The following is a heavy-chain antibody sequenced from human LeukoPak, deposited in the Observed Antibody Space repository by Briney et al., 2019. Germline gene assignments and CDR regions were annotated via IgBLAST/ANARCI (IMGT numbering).Heavy chain of an antibody. Sequence: SETLSLTCTVYGGSFRGYYWSWIRQPPGKGLEWIGEINHSGSTNYNPSLKSRVTISLDTSMKKFSLKLNSVTAADTAVYYCASTERCSTTCPLDYWGQGTLVTVSS. CDR3: ASTERCSTTCPLDY. CDR1: GGSFRGYY. J-gene: IGHJ4*02. D-gene: IGHD2-2*01. V-gene: IGHV4-34*01. CDR2: INHSGST.